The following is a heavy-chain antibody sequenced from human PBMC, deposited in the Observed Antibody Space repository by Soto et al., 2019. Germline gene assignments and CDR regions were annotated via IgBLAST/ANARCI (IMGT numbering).Heavy chain of an antibody. CDR3: ARRKGFNWFDP. CDR2: IYYSGST. CDR1: GGPISGYS. V-gene: IGHV4-59*01. J-gene: IGHJ5*02. Sequence: QVQLQESGPGLVKPSETLSLTCSVSGGPISGYSWSWIRQPPGKGLEWIGYIYYSGSTNHNPSLKSRVTISVDTSKNQFSLKLTSVTAADTAVYYCARRKGFNWFDPWGQGTLLTVSS.